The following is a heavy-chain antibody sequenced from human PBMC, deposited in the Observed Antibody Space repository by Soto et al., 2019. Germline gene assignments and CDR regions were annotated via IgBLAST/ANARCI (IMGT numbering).Heavy chain of an antibody. J-gene: IGHJ3*02. CDR3: ARIPGEYCSGGSCRSYDAFDI. CDR2: IFSNDEK. CDR1: GFSLSNARMG. Sequence: SGPTLVNPTETLTLTCTVSGFSLSNARMGVSWIRQPPGKALEWLAHIFSNDEKSYSTSLKSRLTISKDTSKSQVVLTMTNMDPVDTATYYCARIPGEYCSGGSCRSYDAFDIWGQGTMVTVSS. D-gene: IGHD2-15*01. V-gene: IGHV2-26*01.